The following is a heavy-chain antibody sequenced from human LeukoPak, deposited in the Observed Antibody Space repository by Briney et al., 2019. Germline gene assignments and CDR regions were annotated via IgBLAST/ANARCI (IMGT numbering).Heavy chain of an antibody. CDR3: ARDPGVVGITGTWYNWFDP. J-gene: IGHJ5*02. V-gene: IGHV3-30-3*01. Sequence: PGGSLRLSCAASGVTFSNYAMHWVRQAPGKGLEWVAVISYDGSNKHYADSVKGRFTISRDNSKNTLYLQMTSLRAEDTAVYYCARDPGVVGITGTWYNWFDPRGQGTLVTVSS. D-gene: IGHD1-7*01. CDR2: ISYDGSNK. CDR1: GVTFSNYA.